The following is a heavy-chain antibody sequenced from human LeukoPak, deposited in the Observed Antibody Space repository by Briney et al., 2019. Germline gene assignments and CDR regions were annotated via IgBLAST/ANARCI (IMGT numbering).Heavy chain of an antibody. CDR2: INHSGST. CDR1: GGSISSGDYY. D-gene: IGHD2-8*01. J-gene: IGHJ4*02. V-gene: IGHV4-30-4*08. Sequence: PSQTLSLTCTVSGGSISSGDYYWSWIRQPPGKGLEWIGEINHSGSTNYNPSLKSRVTISVDTSKNQFSLKLSSVTAADTAVYYCARGRGHIVLMVYASYPLDYWGQGTLVTVSS. CDR3: ARGRGHIVLMVYASYPLDY.